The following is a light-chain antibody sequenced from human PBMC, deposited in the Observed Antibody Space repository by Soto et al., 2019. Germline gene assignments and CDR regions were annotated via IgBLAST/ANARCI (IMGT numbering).Light chain of an antibody. V-gene: IGKV3-15*01. CDR1: QSVSSN. CDR2: GAS. CDR3: QQYNEWPRT. Sequence: EIMMTQSPATQSVSPGDRATLSCRASQSVSSNLAWYQHKVGQAPRLVIYGASTRATGIPARFSGSGSGTEFTLTISSLQSEDFALYFCQQYNEWPRTFGQGTKVEVK. J-gene: IGKJ1*01.